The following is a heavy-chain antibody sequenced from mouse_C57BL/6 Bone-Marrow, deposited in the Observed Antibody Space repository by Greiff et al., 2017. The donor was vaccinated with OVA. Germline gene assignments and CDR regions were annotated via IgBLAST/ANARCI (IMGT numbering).Heavy chain of an antibody. CDR2: INPNNGGT. V-gene: IGHV1-18*01. CDR1: GYTFTDYN. Sequence: EVQLQQSGPELVKPGASVKIPCKASGYTFTDYNMDWVKQSHGKSLEWIGDINPNNGGTIYNQKFKGKATLTVDKSSSTAYMELRSLTSEDTAVYYCARCGNYSYYYAMDYWGQGTSVTVSS. CDR3: ARCGNYSYYYAMDY. J-gene: IGHJ4*01. D-gene: IGHD2-1*01.